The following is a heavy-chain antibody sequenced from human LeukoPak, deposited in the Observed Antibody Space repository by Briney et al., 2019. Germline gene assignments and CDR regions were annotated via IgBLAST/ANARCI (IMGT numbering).Heavy chain of an antibody. J-gene: IGHJ6*04. CDR2: INHSGST. Sequence: SETLSLTCAVYGGSFSGYYWSWIRQPPGKGLEWIGEINHSGSTNYNPSLKSRVTISVDTSKNQFSLKLSSVTAADTAVYYCARVPRRCSSTSYLPTLLDVWGKGTTVTVSS. CDR3: ARVPRRCSSTSYLPTLLDV. CDR1: GGSFSGYY. D-gene: IGHD2-2*01. V-gene: IGHV4-34*01.